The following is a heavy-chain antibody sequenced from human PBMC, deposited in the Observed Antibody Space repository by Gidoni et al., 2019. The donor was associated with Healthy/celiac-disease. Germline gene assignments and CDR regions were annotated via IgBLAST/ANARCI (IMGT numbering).Heavy chain of an antibody. CDR1: GGSFSGYY. D-gene: IGHD6-6*01. V-gene: IGHV4-34*01. Sequence: QVQLQQWGAGLLKPSETLSLTCAVYGGSFSGYYWSWIRQPPGKGLEWIGEINHSGSTNYNPSLKSRVTISVDTSKNQFSLKLSSVTAADTAVYYCARVSSSLFRGMDVWGQGTTVTVSS. CDR3: ARVSSSLFRGMDV. J-gene: IGHJ6*02. CDR2: INHSGST.